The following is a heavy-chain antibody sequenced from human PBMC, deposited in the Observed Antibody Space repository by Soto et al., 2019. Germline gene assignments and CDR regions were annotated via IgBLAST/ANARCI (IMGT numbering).Heavy chain of an antibody. D-gene: IGHD6-19*01. J-gene: IGHJ5*02. CDR2: IKQDGSEK. Sequence: EVQLVESGGGLVQPGGSLRLSCAASGFTFSSYWMSWVRQAPGKGLEWVANIKQDGSEKYYVDSVKGRFTISRDNAKNSLYLQMNSLRAEDTAVYYCARGGTRGWYRNWFDPWRQGPLVTVSS. V-gene: IGHV3-7*03. CDR1: GFTFSSYW. CDR3: ARGGTRGWYRNWFDP.